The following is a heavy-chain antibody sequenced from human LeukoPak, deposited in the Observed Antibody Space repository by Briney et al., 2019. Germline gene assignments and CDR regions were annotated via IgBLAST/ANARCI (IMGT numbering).Heavy chain of an antibody. CDR1: VFSLSHARMG. D-gene: IGHD3-3*01. Sequence: ASGHTLVNPTESLPLTCTVYVFSLSHARMGLSWISHPPGKALQWLGHIFSNDKQSYSTSLKSRLTISKDTSKSQVVLTMTNMDPVDTATYYCARASKYYDFWSGYPTYYYYYMDVWGKGTTVTVSS. J-gene: IGHJ6*03. V-gene: IGHV2-26*01. CDR3: ARASKYYDFWSGYPTYYYYYMDV. CDR2: IFSNDKQ.